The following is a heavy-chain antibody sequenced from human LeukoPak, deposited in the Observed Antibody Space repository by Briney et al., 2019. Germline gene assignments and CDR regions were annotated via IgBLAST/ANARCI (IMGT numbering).Heavy chain of an antibody. CDR2: IYYSGST. J-gene: IGHJ5*02. CDR1: GGSISSSSYY. Sequence: SETLSLTCTVSGGSISSSSYYWGWIRQPPGKGLEWIGSIYYSGSTYYNPSLKSRVTISVDTSRNQFSLKLTSVTAADTAMYYCAKNNWFDPWGQGTLVTVSS. V-gene: IGHV4-39*01. CDR3: AKNNWFDP.